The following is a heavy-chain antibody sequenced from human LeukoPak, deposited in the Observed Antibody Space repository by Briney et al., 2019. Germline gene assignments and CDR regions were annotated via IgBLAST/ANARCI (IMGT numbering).Heavy chain of an antibody. Sequence: SETLSLTCAVYGASLTDYYCSWIRQPPGKGLEWIGEIDHIGVTKYNPSLKGRVTISRDTSKNQFSLDLTSVTAADTAVYYCATASQLGSYNWFDPWGQGTLVTASS. CDR2: IDHIGVT. CDR3: ATASQLGSYNWFDP. V-gene: IGHV4-34*01. J-gene: IGHJ5*02. D-gene: IGHD1-1*01. CDR1: GASLTDYY.